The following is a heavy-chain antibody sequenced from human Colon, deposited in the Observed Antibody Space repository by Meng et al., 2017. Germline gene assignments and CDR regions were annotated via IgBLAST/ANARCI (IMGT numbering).Heavy chain of an antibody. J-gene: IGHJ5*02. CDR1: GDSISSGNHY. CDR2: FYFSGNT. D-gene: IGHD3-22*01. CDR3: ARYYYDSSGVTYFDP. Sequence: QVPRQESGPGLVKPSQTLSLTCTVSGDSISSGNHYWSWSRQHPGKGLEWIGYFYFSGNTYYNPPLKSRVTISVDTSKNQFSLNLRSVTAADTAVYYCARYYYDSSGVTYFDPWGQGTLVTVSS. V-gene: IGHV4-31*03.